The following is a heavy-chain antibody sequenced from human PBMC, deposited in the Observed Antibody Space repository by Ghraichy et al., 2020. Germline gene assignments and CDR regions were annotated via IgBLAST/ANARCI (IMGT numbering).Heavy chain of an antibody. CDR2: INHSGST. CDR1: GGSFSGYY. D-gene: IGHD6-13*01. J-gene: IGHJ4*02. V-gene: IGHV4-34*01. CDR3: ARTWSSPHPPYYFDY. Sequence: SETLSLTCAVYGGSFSGYYWSWIRQPPGKGLEWIGEINHSGSTNYNPSLKSRVTISVDTSKNQFSLKLSSVTAADTAVYYCARTWSSPHPPYYFDYWGQGTLVTVSS.